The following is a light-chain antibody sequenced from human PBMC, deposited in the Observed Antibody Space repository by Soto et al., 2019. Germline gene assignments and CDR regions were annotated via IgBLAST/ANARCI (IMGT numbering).Light chain of an antibody. J-gene: IGKJ2*01. CDR2: GAS. CDR1: QSVSSSY. V-gene: IGKV3-20*01. CDR3: QLYDSSLYT. Sequence: EIVLTQSPGTLSLSPREKATLSFRNIQSVSSSYLAWYQQKPGQAPRLLIYGASSRATGIPDRFSGSGSGTDFTLTITRLEPEDFAVYYCQLYDSSLYTFGRGTKVDIK.